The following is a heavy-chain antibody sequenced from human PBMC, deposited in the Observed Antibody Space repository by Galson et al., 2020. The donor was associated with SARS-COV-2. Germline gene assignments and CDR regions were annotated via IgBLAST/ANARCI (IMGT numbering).Heavy chain of an antibody. J-gene: IGHJ4*02. D-gene: IGHD3-10*01. Sequence: SETLSLTCAVSGGSISSGGYSWNWLRQPPGQGLEWIGSFYHSGRTYYNPSLKSRVTISVDRSKNQFSLKLSSVTAADTAVYYCAREKGGSGTIDYWSQGTRVTGSS. V-gene: IGHV4-30-2*01. CDR1: GGSISSGGYS. CDR3: AREKGGSGTIDY. CDR2: FYHSGRT.